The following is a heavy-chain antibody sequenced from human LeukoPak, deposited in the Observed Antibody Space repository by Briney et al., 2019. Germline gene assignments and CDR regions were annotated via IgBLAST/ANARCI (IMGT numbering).Heavy chain of an antibody. V-gene: IGHV4-59*08. CDR2: IHYSGST. Sequence: SETLSLTCSVSGGSISGYYWSWIRQPPGKGLEWIGYIHYSGSTHYNPSLKSRVTISVDTSKNQFSLKLSSVTAADTAVYYCARHPRLGGSGSYYIPRRAYYFDCWGQGTLVTVSS. J-gene: IGHJ4*02. CDR3: ARHPRLGGSGSYYIPRRAYYFDC. D-gene: IGHD3-10*01. CDR1: GGSISGYY.